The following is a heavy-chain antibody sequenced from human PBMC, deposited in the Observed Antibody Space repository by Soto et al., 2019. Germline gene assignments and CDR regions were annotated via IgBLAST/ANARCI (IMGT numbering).Heavy chain of an antibody. J-gene: IGHJ6*02. CDR3: GRASITMARGPYMDV. CDR1: GASISRGAYY. Sequence: QVQLQESGPGLVKPSQTLSLTCTVSGASISRGAYYWSWIRQPPGKGLEWIGHMYYSGTTYYNPSLKIRVIISVDTSKNQFSLKLTAVTAADTSVFFCGRASITMARGPYMDVWGQGTTVTVSS. D-gene: IGHD3-10*01. CDR2: MYYSGTT. V-gene: IGHV4-31*03.